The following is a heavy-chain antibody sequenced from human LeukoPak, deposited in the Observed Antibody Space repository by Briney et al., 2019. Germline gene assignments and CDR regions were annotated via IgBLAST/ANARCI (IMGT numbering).Heavy chain of an antibody. D-gene: IGHD5-18*01. Sequence: SETLSLTCTVSGGSISSSSYYWGWIRQPPGKGLEWIGSIYYSGSTYYNPSLKSRVTISVDTSKNQFSLKLSSVTAADTAVYYCARGTAMVMVHFDYWGQGTLVTVSS. CDR1: GGSISSSSYY. J-gene: IGHJ4*02. V-gene: IGHV4-39*07. CDR3: ARGTAMVMVHFDY. CDR2: IYYSGST.